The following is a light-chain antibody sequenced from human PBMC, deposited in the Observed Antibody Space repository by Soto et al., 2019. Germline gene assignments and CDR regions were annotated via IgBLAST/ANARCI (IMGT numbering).Light chain of an antibody. CDR2: DVS. Sequence: QSALTQPASVSGSPGQSITISCTGPSSDVGGFNYVSWYQQHPGKAPKLMIYDVSQWPSGVSNRFSGSKSGNTASLTISGVQAEDEADYYCSSYTSSSPRYVFGTGTKVTVL. CDR3: SSYTSSSPRYV. CDR1: SSDVGGFNY. J-gene: IGLJ1*01. V-gene: IGLV2-14*03.